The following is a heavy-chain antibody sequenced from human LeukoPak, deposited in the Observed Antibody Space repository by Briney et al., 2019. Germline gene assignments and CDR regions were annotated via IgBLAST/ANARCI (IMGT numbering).Heavy chain of an antibody. CDR1: GGSIYSRSYY. V-gene: IGHV4-39*07. CDR3: ARRLSDDPAGFDH. D-gene: IGHD2-21*02. CDR2: MYYKGET. J-gene: IGHJ4*02. Sequence: SETLSLTCTVSGGSIYSRSYYWGWVRQPPGRGLEWIGSMYYKGETYLNPSLKSRVTISHTSKNQFSLKLKSVTAADTAIYYCARRLSDDPAGFDHRGQGTLVTVSS.